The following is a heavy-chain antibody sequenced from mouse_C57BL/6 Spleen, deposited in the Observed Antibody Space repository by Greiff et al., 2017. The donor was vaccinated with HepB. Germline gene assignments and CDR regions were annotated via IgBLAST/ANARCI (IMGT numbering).Heavy chain of an antibody. Sequence: VQLKQSGPELVKPGASVKISCKASGYSFTDYNMNWVKQSNGKSLEWIGVINPNYGTTSYNQKFKGKATLTVDQSSSTAYMQLNSLTSEDSAVYYCARGDYGSSLYAMDYWGQGTSVTVSS. CDR1: GYSFTDYN. CDR2: INPNYGTT. CDR3: ARGDYGSSLYAMDY. D-gene: IGHD1-1*01. J-gene: IGHJ4*01. V-gene: IGHV1-39*01.